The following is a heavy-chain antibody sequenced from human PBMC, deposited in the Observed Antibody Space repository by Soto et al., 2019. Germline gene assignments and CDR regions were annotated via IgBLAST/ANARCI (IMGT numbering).Heavy chain of an antibody. D-gene: IGHD6-19*01. CDR2: ISAYDGNT. V-gene: IGHV1-18*01. CDR1: GYTFTSYG. Sequence: ASVKVSCKASGYTFTSYGISWVRQAPGQGLEWMGWISAYDGNTNYAQKLQGRVTMTRDTSTSTAYMELSSLRSEDTAVYYCARIPGTAVAGTSWGQGTLVTVSS. J-gene: IGHJ5*02. CDR3: ARIPGTAVAGTS.